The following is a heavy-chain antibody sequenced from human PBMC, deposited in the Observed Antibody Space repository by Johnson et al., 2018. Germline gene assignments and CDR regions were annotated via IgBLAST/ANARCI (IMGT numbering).Heavy chain of an antibody. D-gene: IGHD3-22*01. V-gene: IGHV3-15*01. CDR2: IKNKADGETA. Sequence: EVQLVESGGGLVKPGGSLRLSCVASGFTFRNAWLTWVRQATGKGLEWVGRIKNKADGETADYAAPGKGRFTISRDDSKNTVSLEMNSLKTEDTAVYYCATGFDISGSYGTDYVDFWGQGTLVTVSS. CDR1: GFTFRNAW. J-gene: IGHJ4*02. CDR3: ATGFDISGSYGTDYVDF.